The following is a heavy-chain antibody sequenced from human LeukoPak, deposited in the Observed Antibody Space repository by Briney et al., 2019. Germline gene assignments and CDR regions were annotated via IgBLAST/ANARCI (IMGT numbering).Heavy chain of an antibody. CDR1: GYSFTSYR. Sequence: GESLKISCKGSGYSFTSYRIGWVRQMPGKGLEWMGIIYPGDSDTRYSPSFQGQVTISADKSISTAYLQWSSLKASDTAMYYCARRPSTTVTQDAFDIWGQGTMVTVSS. V-gene: IGHV5-51*01. CDR2: IYPGDSDT. J-gene: IGHJ3*02. CDR3: ARRPSTTVTQDAFDI. D-gene: IGHD4-17*01.